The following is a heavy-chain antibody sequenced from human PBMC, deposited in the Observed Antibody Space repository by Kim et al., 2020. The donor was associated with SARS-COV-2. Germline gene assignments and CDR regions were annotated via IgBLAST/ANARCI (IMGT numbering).Heavy chain of an antibody. D-gene: IGHD1-1*01. CDR1: GDTFSSHA. CDR2: IIPSFGAP. J-gene: IGHJ4*02. V-gene: IGHV1-69*13. CDR3: ARTGPANHFDY. Sequence: ASVKVSCKASGDTFSSHAINWVRQAPGQGLEWMGAIIPSFGAPNYAQKFQGRVSITADESTTIAYMFLNNLRSDDTAVFYCARTGPANHFDYWGQGTLVTVSS.